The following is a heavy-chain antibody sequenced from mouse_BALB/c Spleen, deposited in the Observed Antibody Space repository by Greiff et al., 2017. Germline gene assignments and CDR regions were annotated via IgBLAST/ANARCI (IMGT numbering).Heavy chain of an antibody. J-gene: IGHJ3*01. CDR3: TTGITYSSRFAY. V-gene: IGHV1-9*01. Sequence: QVQLQQSGAELMKPGASVKISCTATGYTFSSYSIDWVKQRPGQGLEWIGEILPGSGSTNYTEKFKGKATFTADTSSNTAYMQLSSLTSEDSAVYYCTTGITYSSRFAYWGQGTLVTVSA. D-gene: IGHD1-1*01. CDR2: ILPGSGST. CDR1: GYTFSSYS.